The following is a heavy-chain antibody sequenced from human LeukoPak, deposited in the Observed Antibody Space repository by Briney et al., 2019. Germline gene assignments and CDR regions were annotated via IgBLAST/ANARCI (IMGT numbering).Heavy chain of an antibody. CDR2: IDNGGSDT. CDR3: VREASGVSSSAFDV. V-gene: IGHV3-74*01. J-gene: IGHJ3*01. D-gene: IGHD1-26*01. Sequence: GGSLRLSCAAPGFTFSNYWMHWVRQAPGKGLVWVSRIDNGGSDTRHADSVKGRFTISGDNAKNTLYMQMNSLRVDDTAVYYCVREASGVSSSAFDVWGQGTMVTVSS. CDR1: GFTFSNYW.